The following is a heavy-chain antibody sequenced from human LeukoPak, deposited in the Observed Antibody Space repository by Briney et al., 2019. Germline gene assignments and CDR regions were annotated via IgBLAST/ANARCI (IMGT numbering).Heavy chain of an antibody. Sequence: GASVKVSCKPPGDSFTSFGISAVPQAPGQGLEWMGWISGYNGITNYAQKVQGRVTMTTDTSTSTAYMELRRLRSDDTAVYYCARHLYEGSERYLVGLLVWRQGTTVTVSS. CDR2: ISGYNGIT. CDR3: ARHLYEGSERYLVGLLV. CDR1: GDSFTSFG. D-gene: IGHD2-21*01. J-gene: IGHJ6*02. V-gene: IGHV1-18*01.